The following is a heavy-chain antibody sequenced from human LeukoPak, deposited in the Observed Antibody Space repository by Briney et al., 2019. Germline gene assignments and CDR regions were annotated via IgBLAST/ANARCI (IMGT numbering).Heavy chain of an antibody. D-gene: IGHD7-27*01. Sequence: ASVKVSCKASGYTFTSYDINWVRQATGQGFEWMGWMNPNSGNTGYAQKFQGRVTMTRNTSISTAYMELSSLRSEDTAVYYCAREVAGAGNWFDPWGQGTLVTVSS. CDR3: AREVAGAGNWFDP. CDR1: GYTFTSYD. CDR2: MNPNSGNT. J-gene: IGHJ5*02. V-gene: IGHV1-8*01.